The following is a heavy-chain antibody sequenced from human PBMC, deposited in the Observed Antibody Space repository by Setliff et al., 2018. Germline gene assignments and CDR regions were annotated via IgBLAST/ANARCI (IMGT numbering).Heavy chain of an antibody. V-gene: IGHV3-7*03. CDR3: ARDSGLANLGAFDV. Sequence: PGGSLRLSCAASGFTFSSYWMSWVRQAPGKGLEWVANIKQDGGKKNFVESLKGRFTISRDNAKNSVYLQMDSLRADDTAMYYCARDSGLANLGAFDVWGQGTMVTVSS. CDR2: IKQDGGKK. CDR1: GFTFSSYW. D-gene: IGHD3-3*02. J-gene: IGHJ3*01.